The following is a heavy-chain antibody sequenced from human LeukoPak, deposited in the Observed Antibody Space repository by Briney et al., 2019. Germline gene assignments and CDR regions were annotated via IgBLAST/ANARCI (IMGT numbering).Heavy chain of an antibody. CDR1: GGSISSHY. V-gene: IGHV4-59*11. Sequence: SETLSLTCTVSGGSISSHYWSWIRQPPGKGLEWIGYIYYSGSTNYNPSLKSRVTISVDTSKNQFSLKLSSVTAADTAVYHCARDLMSSSWYLWFDPWGQGTLVTVSS. D-gene: IGHD6-13*01. CDR2: IYYSGST. J-gene: IGHJ5*02. CDR3: ARDLMSSSWYLWFDP.